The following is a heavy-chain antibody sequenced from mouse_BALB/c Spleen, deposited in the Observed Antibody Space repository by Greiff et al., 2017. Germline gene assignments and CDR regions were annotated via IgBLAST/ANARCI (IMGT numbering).Heavy chain of an antibody. D-gene: IGHD1-1*01. CDR1: GYSFTSYW. CDR3: TRPYGSSYDWFAY. J-gene: IGHJ3*01. CDR2: IYPGNSDT. V-gene: IGHV1-5*01. Sequence: VQLKEYGTVLARPGASVKMSCKASGYSFTSYWMHWVKQRPGQGLEWIGAIYPGNSDTSYNQKFKGKAKLTAVTSASTAYMELSSLTNEDSAVYYCTRPYGSSYDWFAYWGQGTLVTVSA.